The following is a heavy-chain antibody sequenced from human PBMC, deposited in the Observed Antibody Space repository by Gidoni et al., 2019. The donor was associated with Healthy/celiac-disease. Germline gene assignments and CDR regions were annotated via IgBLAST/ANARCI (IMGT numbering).Heavy chain of an antibody. Sequence: EVQLVESGGGFVQPGGSLRLSCSASGFTFSSSWIHWVRQDPGKGLVWVSRINSDGSSTSYADYVKGRFTIARDNAKNTLYLQMNSLRAEDTAVYYCERERPLHYYGSGYYYYGMDVWGQGTTVTVSS. CDR3: ERERPLHYYGSGYYYYGMDV. CDR1: GFTFSSSW. J-gene: IGHJ6*02. V-gene: IGHV3-74*01. CDR2: INSDGSST. D-gene: IGHD3-10*01.